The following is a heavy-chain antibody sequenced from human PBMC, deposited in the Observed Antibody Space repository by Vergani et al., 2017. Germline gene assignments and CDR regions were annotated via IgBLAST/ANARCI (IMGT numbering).Heavy chain of an antibody. CDR3: SRGGWNALYCDY. Sequence: QVQLVESGGGVVQPGRSLRLSCAASGFTFSSYGMHWVRQAPGKGLEWVAVISYDGSNKYYADSVKGRFTISRDNSKNTLYLQMNSLRAEDTAVYYCSRGGWNALYCDYWGQGTLVTVSS. V-gene: IGHV3-30*03. CDR1: GFTFSSYG. D-gene: IGHD1-1*01. CDR2: ISYDGSNK. J-gene: IGHJ4*02.